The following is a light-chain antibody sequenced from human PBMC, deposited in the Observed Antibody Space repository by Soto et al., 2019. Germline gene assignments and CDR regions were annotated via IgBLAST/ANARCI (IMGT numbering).Light chain of an antibody. CDR2: DAS. V-gene: IGKV3D-15*01. J-gene: IGKJ4*01. CDR3: QQYNSWPLT. CDR1: QNVRSY. Sequence: EIALTQSPVTLSLSPGESATLSCRASQNVRSYLAWYQQRPGQAPRLLIYDASTRATGIPARFSGSGSGTEFTLTISSLQSEDFAVYYCQQYNSWPLTFGGGTKVDIK.